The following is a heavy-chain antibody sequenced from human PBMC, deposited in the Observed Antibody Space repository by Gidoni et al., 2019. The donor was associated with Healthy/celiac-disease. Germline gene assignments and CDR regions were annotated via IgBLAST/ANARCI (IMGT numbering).Heavy chain of an antibody. V-gene: IGHV3-30*18. CDR1: GFTFSSYG. Sequence: QVQLVESGGGVVQPGRSLRLSCAASGFTFSSYGRHWVRQAPGKGREWVAVISYDGSNKYYADSVKGRFTISRDNSKNTLYLQMNSLRAEDTAVYYCAKFAQSGSYLDYWGQGTLVTVSS. D-gene: IGHD1-26*01. J-gene: IGHJ4*02. CDR2: ISYDGSNK. CDR3: AKFAQSGSYLDY.